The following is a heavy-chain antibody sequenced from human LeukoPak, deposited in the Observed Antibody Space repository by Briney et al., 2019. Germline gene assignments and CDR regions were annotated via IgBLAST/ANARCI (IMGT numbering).Heavy chain of an antibody. Sequence: SETLSLTCTVSGGSISSGDYYWSWIRQPPGKGLEWIGYIYYSGSTYYNPSLKSRVTISVDKSKNQFSLKLSSVTAADTAVYYCARDRYCSSTSCYLGYYYGMDVWGQGTTVTVSS. CDR1: GGSISSGDYY. CDR2: IYYSGST. J-gene: IGHJ6*02. CDR3: ARDRYCSSTSCYLGYYYGMDV. V-gene: IGHV4-30-4*01. D-gene: IGHD2-2*01.